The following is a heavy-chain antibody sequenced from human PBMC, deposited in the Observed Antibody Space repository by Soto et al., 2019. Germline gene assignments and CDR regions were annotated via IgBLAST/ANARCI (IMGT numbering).Heavy chain of an antibody. J-gene: IGHJ6*02. Sequence: SETLSLTCAVYGGSFSGYYWSWIRQPPGKGLEWSGEINHSGSTNYNPSLKSRVTISVETSKNQFSLKLSSVTAADTAVYYCARNYDILTGYYLYYYGMDVWGQGTTCTVPS. CDR1: GGSFSGYY. CDR3: ARNYDILTGYYLYYYGMDV. D-gene: IGHD3-9*01. CDR2: INHSGST. V-gene: IGHV4-34*01.